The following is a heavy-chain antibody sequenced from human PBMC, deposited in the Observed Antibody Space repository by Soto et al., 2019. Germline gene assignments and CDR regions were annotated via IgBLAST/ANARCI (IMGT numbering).Heavy chain of an antibody. CDR3: ARARQWLADYYYYYGMDV. CDR2: ISSSSSYI. CDR1: GFTFSSYS. J-gene: IGHJ6*02. V-gene: IGHV3-21*01. D-gene: IGHD6-19*01. Sequence: EVQLVESGGGLVKPGGSLRLSCAASGFTFSSYSMNWVRQAPGKGLEWVSSISSSSSYIYYADSVKGRFTISRDNAKNSLYLQMNSLRAEDTAVYYCARARQWLADYYYYYGMDVWGQGTTVTVSS.